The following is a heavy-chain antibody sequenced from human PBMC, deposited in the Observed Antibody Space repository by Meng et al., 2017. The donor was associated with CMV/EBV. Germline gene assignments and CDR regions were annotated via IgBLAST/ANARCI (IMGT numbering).Heavy chain of an antibody. D-gene: IGHD3-3*01. V-gene: IGHV3-23*03. CDR3: AKDHSDFWSGYTTGWFDP. CDR1: GFTFSSYA. Sequence: ETLSLTCAASGFTFSSYAMSWVRQAPGKGLEWVSVIYSGGSSTYYADSVKGRFTISRDNSKNTLYLQMNSLRAEDTAVYYCAKDHSDFWSGYTTGWFDPWGQGTLVTVSS. CDR2: IYSGGSST. J-gene: IGHJ5*02.